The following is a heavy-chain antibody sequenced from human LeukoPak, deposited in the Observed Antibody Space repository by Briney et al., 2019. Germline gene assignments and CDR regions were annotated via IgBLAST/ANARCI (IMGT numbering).Heavy chain of an antibody. CDR3: ARDLYRVGATDY. V-gene: IGHV3-7*01. Sequence: QAGGSLRLSCAASGFTFSSYWVSWVRQAPGKGLEWVANIKQDGSEKYYVDSVKGRFTISRDNAKNSLYLQMNSLRAEDTAVYYCARDLYRVGATDYWGQGTLVTVSS. D-gene: IGHD1-26*01. CDR1: GFTFSSYW. CDR2: IKQDGSEK. J-gene: IGHJ4*02.